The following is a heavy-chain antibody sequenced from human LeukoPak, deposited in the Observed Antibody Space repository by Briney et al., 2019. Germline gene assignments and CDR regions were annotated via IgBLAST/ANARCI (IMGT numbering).Heavy chain of an antibody. J-gene: IGHJ3*02. Sequence: GASVKVSCKASGYTFTGYYMHWVRQAPGQGLEWMGRINPNSGGTNYAQKFQGRVTMTRDTSISTAYMELSRLRSDDTAVYYSARGVDYYDSSGYYLDAFDIWGQGTMVTVSS. V-gene: IGHV1-2*06. D-gene: IGHD3-22*01. CDR2: INPNSGGT. CDR3: ARGVDYYDSSGYYLDAFDI. CDR1: GYTFTGYY.